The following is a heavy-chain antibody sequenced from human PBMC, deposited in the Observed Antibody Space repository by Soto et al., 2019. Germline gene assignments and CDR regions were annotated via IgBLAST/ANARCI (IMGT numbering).Heavy chain of an antibody. D-gene: IGHD3-10*01. CDR3: SRGRWTSLVLGHYYFDY. V-gene: IGHV4-34*01. Sequence: SETLSLTCAVYGGSFSGYYWSWIRQPPGKGLEWIGEINHSGSTNYNPSLKSRVTISVDKSKNQFSLKLSSVTAADTAVYYCSRGRWTSLVLGHYYFDYWGQGTLVTVSS. CDR2: INHSGST. J-gene: IGHJ4*02. CDR1: GGSFSGYY.